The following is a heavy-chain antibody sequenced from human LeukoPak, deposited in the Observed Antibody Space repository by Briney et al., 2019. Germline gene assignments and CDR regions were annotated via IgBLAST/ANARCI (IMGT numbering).Heavy chain of an antibody. CDR1: GFTFSSYW. CDR3: AKEPLSSPDAFDI. CDR2: INTDGSST. Sequence: GGSLRLSCAASGFTFSSYWMHWVRQAPGKGLVWVSRINTDGSSTSYADSVKGRFTISRDNAKNTLYLQMNSLRAEDTAVYYCAKEPLSSPDAFDIWGQGTMVTVSS. J-gene: IGHJ3*02. V-gene: IGHV3-74*01. D-gene: IGHD3-16*02.